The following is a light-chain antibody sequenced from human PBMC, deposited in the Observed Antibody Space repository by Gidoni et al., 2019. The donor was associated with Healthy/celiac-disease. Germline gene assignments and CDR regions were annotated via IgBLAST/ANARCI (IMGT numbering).Light chain of an antibody. V-gene: IGLV2-14*01. J-gene: IGLJ1*01. CDR1: SSDVVVYNS. CDR2: DVS. Sequence: SALTQPAPVSGYPGQSITISCTGTSSDVVVYNSVSWYHQHPGKAPKRMIYDVSNRPSGVSNLFSGSNSGNTASLTISGLQAEDEADYYCSSYTSSSTYVVGTGTKVTVL. CDR3: SSYTSSSTYV.